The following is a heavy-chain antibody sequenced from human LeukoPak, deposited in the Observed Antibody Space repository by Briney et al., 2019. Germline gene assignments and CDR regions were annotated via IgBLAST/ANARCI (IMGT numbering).Heavy chain of an antibody. CDR1: GGSISSYY. D-gene: IGHD6-19*01. CDR2: IYTSGST. CDR3: ARVLAVAGTYFYYYYMDV. V-gene: IGHV4-4*07. J-gene: IGHJ6*03. Sequence: SETLSLTCTVSGGSISSYYWSWIRQPAGKGLEWIGRIYTSGSTNYNPSLKSRVTMSVDTSKNQCSLKLSSVTAADTAVYYCARVLAVAGTYFYYYYMDVWGKGTTVTVSS.